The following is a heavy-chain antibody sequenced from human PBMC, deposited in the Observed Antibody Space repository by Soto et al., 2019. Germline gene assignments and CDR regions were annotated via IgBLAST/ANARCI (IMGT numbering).Heavy chain of an antibody. V-gene: IGHV3-23*01. CDR2: ISGSGGST. CDR3: ARDQGVGVHYYYGLDV. CDR1: GFTFRSYA. D-gene: IGHD1-26*01. Sequence: EVQLLESGGGLVQPGGSLRLSCAASGFTFRSYAMSWVRQAPGKGLEWVSAISGSGGSTYYAQKFQGSVTMTRDTSTSTVYMELSSLRSEDTAVYYCARDQGVGVHYYYGLDVWGQGTTVTVSS. J-gene: IGHJ6*02.